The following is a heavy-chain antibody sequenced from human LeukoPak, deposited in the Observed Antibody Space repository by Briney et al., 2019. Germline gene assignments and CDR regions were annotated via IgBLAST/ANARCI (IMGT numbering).Heavy chain of an antibody. D-gene: IGHD3-22*01. V-gene: IGHV3-30*04. CDR3: TRDRYQYDTSGYYYHFYYYGMDV. J-gene: IGHJ6*02. Sequence: PGGSLRLSCATSGFTFDNHAMQWVRQAPGKGLEWVAVISFDGSQKYYADSVRGQFTISRDNSKSSLFLQMNSLRPEGTAIYYCTRDRYQYDTSGYYYHFYYYGMDVWGQGTTVTVSS. CDR1: GFTFDNHA. CDR2: ISFDGSQK.